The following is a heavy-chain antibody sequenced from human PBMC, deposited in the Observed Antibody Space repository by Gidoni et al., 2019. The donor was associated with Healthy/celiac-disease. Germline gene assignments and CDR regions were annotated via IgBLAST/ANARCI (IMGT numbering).Heavy chain of an antibody. CDR1: GGSISSSNW. V-gene: IGHV4-4*02. D-gene: IGHD3-22*01. CDR2: IYHSGST. CDR3: ARSTRITMIVSKYFDL. J-gene: IGHJ2*01. Sequence: GQLQESGPGLVKPSGTLYLNCAVSGGSISSSNWWSWVRQHPGKGLEWIGEIYHSGSTNYNPSLKSRVTISVDKSKTQFSLKLSSVTAADTAVYYCARSTRITMIVSKYFDLWGRGTLVTVSS.